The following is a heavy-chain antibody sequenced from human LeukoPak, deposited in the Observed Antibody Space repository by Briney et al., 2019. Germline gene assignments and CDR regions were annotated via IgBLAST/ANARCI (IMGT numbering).Heavy chain of an antibody. D-gene: IGHD1-26*01. V-gene: IGHV4-59*01. CDR1: GGSISSYY. Sequence: PSETLSLTCTVSGGSISSYYWSWIRQPPGKGLEWIGYIYYSGSTNYNPSLKSRVTISVDTSKNQFTLKLSSVTAADTAVYYSAIDSGRYYVSLWGQGTLVTVSS. J-gene: IGHJ4*02. CDR2: IYYSGST. CDR3: AIDSGRYYVSL.